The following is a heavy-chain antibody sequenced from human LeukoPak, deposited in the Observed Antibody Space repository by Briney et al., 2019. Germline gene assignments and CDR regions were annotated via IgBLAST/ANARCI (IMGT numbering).Heavy chain of an antibody. CDR1: GFTFSSYW. Sequence: TGGSLRLSCAASGFTFSSYWMNWARQAPGKGLEWVASINHNGNVNYYVDSVKGRFTISRDNAKNSLYLQTNSLRAEDTAVYYCAKDHTALEQGYWGQGILVTVSS. J-gene: IGHJ4*02. V-gene: IGHV3-7*03. CDR2: INHNGNVN. D-gene: IGHD5-18*01. CDR3: AKDHTALEQGY.